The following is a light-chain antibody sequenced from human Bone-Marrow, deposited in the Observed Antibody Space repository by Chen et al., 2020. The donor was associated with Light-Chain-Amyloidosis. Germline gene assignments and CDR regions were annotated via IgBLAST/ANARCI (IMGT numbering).Light chain of an antibody. CDR2: DAS. CDR3: QQRRNWPIT. V-gene: IGKV3-11*01. Sequence: EIVLTQSPATLSLSPGERATLSCRASQSVSSDLAWYQQKPGQAPRLLIYDASNRATGIPARFSGSGSGTDFTLTISSLEPEDFGGYYCQQRRNWPITFGQGTRLEIK. CDR1: QSVSSD. J-gene: IGKJ5*01.